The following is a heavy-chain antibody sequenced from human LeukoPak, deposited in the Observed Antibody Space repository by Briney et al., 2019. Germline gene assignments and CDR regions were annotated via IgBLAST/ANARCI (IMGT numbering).Heavy chain of an antibody. Sequence: SETLSLTCTVSGGSINNYYWSWIRQPPGKALEWIGYIYYRGSTNYNPSLKSRVTISVDTSKNQFSLKLSSVTAADTAVYYCARDKQPGDYWGQGTLVSVSS. J-gene: IGHJ4*02. D-gene: IGHD5-18*01. CDR2: IYYRGST. CDR3: ARDKQPGDY. CDR1: GGSINNYY. V-gene: IGHV4-59*01.